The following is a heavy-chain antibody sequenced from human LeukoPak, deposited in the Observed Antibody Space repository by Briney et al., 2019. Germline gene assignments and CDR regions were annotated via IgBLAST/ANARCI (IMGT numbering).Heavy chain of an antibody. CDR3: AKDLASDTVVVPAAPEFDP. V-gene: IGHV3-30*18. Sequence: GGSLRLSCAASGFTFSSYGMHWVRQAPGKGLEWVAVISYDGSNKYYADSVKGRFTISRDNSKNTLYLQMNSLRAEDTAVYYCAKDLASDTVVVPAAPEFDPWGQGTLVTVSS. D-gene: IGHD2-2*01. J-gene: IGHJ5*02. CDR2: ISYDGSNK. CDR1: GFTFSSYG.